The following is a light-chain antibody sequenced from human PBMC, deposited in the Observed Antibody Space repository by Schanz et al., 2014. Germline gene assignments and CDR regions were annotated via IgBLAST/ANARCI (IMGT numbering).Light chain of an antibody. Sequence: EIVLTQSPGTLSLSPGERATLSCRASQSVSSSYLAWYQQKPGQAPRLLIYGASSRATGIPDRFSGSGSGTDFTLTISRLEPEDFAVYYCQQYGSSPLTFGPGTIVDIK. CDR1: QSVSSSY. CDR2: GAS. J-gene: IGKJ3*01. V-gene: IGKV3-20*01. CDR3: QQYGSSPLT.